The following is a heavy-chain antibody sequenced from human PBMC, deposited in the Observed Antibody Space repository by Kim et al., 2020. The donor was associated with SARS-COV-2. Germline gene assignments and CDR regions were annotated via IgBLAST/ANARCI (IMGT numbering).Heavy chain of an antibody. J-gene: IGHJ5*02. Sequence: SETLSLTCTVSGGSISSSSYYWGWIRQPPGKGLEWIGSIYYSGRTYYNPSLKSRVTISVDTSKNQFSLKLSSVTAADTAVYYCAGLYDILTGFLAFDPWGQGTLVTVSS. D-gene: IGHD3-9*01. CDR1: GGSISSSSYY. CDR2: IYYSGRT. CDR3: AGLYDILTGFLAFDP. V-gene: IGHV4-39*01.